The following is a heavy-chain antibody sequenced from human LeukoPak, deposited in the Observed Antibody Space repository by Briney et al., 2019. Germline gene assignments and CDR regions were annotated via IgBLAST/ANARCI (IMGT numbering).Heavy chain of an antibody. D-gene: IGHD2-2*01. CDR2: ISAYNGNT. V-gene: IGHV1-18*01. Sequence: GASVKVSCKASGYTFTSYGISWVRQAPGQGLEWMGWISAYNGNTNYAPKLQGRVTMTTDTSTSTAYMELRSLRSDDTAVYYCARPMIRDVVVPAATWFDPWGQGTLVTVSS. CDR1: GYTFTSYG. J-gene: IGHJ5*02. CDR3: ARPMIRDVVVPAATWFDP.